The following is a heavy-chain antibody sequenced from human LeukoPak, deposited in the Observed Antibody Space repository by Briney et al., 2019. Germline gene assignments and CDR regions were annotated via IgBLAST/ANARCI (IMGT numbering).Heavy chain of an antibody. V-gene: IGHV3-23*01. J-gene: IGHJ4*02. CDR3: AKDLHYGSADY. CDR1: GFTFSSYA. D-gene: IGHD3-10*01. Sequence: HPGGSLRLSCAASGFTFSSYAMSWVRHAPGNGLEWVSAISGSGGSTYYADSVKGRFTISRDNSKNTLYLQMNSLRAEDTAVYYCAKDLHYGSADYWGQGTLVTVSS. CDR2: ISGSGGST.